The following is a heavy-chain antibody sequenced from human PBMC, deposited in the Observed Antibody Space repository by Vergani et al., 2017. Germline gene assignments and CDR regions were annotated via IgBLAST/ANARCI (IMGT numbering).Heavy chain of an antibody. V-gene: IGHV4-59*01. CDR1: GGSISSYY. Sequence: QVQLQESGPGLVKPSETLSLTCTVSGGSISSYYWSWIRQPPGKGLEWIGYIYYSGSTNYNPSLKSRVTISVDTSKNQFSLKLSSVTAADTAVYYCARGPRMYDFWSGKGGLYFDLWGRGTLVTVSS. CDR2: IYYSGST. J-gene: IGHJ2*01. CDR3: ARGPRMYDFWSGKGGLYFDL. D-gene: IGHD3-3*01.